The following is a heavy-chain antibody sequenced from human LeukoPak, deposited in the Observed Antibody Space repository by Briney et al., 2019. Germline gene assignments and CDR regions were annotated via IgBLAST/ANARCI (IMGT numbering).Heavy chain of an antibody. V-gene: IGHV3-30*18. CDR2: ISYDGSNK. Sequence: HPGRSLRLSCAASGFTFSSYGMHWVRQAPGKGLEWVAVISYDGSNKYYADSVKGRFTISRDNSKNTLYLQMNSLRAEDTAVYYCAKEGDIVLMVYALYYMDVWGKGTTVTVSS. CDR1: GFTFSSYG. J-gene: IGHJ6*03. D-gene: IGHD2-8*01. CDR3: AKEGDIVLMVYALYYMDV.